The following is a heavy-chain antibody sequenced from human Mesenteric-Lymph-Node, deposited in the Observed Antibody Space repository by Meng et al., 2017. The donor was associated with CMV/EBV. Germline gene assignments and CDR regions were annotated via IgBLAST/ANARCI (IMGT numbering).Heavy chain of an antibody. V-gene: IGHV4-34*01. J-gene: IGHJ4*02. CDR1: GGSFSGYY. Sequence: CAVYGGSFSGYYWSWIRQPPGKGLEWIGEINHSGSTNYSPSLKSRVTISVDTSKNQFSLKLSSVTAADTAVYYCARGCSSTSCYDDYWGQGTLVTVSS. CDR3: ARGCSSTSCYDDY. CDR2: INHSGST. D-gene: IGHD2-2*01.